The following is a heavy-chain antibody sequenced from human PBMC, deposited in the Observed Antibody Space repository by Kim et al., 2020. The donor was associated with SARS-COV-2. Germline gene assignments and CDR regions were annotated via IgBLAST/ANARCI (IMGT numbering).Heavy chain of an antibody. CDR1: GGTFSSYA. V-gene: IGHV1-69*13. CDR3: ARDENTGYSSGWAKSYYYYGMDV. D-gene: IGHD6-19*01. Sequence: SVKVSCKASGGTFSSYAISWVRQAPGQGLEWMGGIIPIFGTANYAQKFQGRVTITADESTSTAYMELSSLRSEDTAVYYCARDENTGYSSGWAKSYYYYGMDVWGQGTTVTVSS. CDR2: IIPIFGTA. J-gene: IGHJ6*02.